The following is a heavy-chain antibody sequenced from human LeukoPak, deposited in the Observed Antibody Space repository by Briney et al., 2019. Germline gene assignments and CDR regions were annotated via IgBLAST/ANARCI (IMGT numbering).Heavy chain of an antibody. CDR3: ARDRYYYDSSGFYYFDY. J-gene: IGHJ4*02. Sequence: GASVKVSCKASGYTFTGYYMHWVRRAPGQGLEWMGWINPNSGGTNYAQKFQGRVTMTRDMSISTAYMELSRLRSDDTAVYYCARDRYYYDSSGFYYFDYWGQGTLVTVSS. CDR1: GYTFTGYY. V-gene: IGHV1-2*02. D-gene: IGHD3-22*01. CDR2: INPNSGGT.